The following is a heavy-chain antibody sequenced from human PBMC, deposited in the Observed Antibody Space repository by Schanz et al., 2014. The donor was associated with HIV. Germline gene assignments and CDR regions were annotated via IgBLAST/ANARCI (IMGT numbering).Heavy chain of an antibody. Sequence: QVQLGESGGGVVQPGRSLRLSCAASGFTFSSYGMHWVRQVPGKGLEWVAAMWYDESHKGYADSVKGRFTISRDNSKNTLYLEMNSLRPEDTAVYYCARETSGFSTSWPPRYHYYGMDVWGQGTMVTVSS. J-gene: IGHJ6*02. D-gene: IGHD6-13*01. CDR3: ARETSGFSTSWPPRYHYYGMDV. CDR2: MWYDESHK. CDR1: GFTFSSYG. V-gene: IGHV3-33*08.